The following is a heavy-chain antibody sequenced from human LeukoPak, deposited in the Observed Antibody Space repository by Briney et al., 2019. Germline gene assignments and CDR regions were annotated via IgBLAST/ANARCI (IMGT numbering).Heavy chain of an antibody. D-gene: IGHD6-13*01. CDR3: ARVLSRAAGSVYYYYYGMDV. CDR2: IGTAGDT. V-gene: IGHV3-13*01. CDR1: GFTSSSYD. J-gene: IGHJ6*02. Sequence: PGGSLRLSCAASGFTSSSYDMHWVRQAPGKGLEWVSAIGTAGDTYYPGSVKGRFTISRENAKNSLYLQMNSLRAEDTAVYYCARVLSRAAGSVYYYYYGMDVWGQGTTVTVSS.